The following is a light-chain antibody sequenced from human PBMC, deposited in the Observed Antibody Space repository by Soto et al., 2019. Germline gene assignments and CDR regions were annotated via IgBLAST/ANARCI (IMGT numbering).Light chain of an antibody. CDR3: SSYTIVRPLAT. V-gene: IGLV2-14*03. Sequence: QSALTQPASVSGAPGQSITISCTGTSSDVGGYDYVSWYQHHPGRAPRLIIYDVSDRPSVVSNRFSGSKSGNTASLTISGLQPEDEAAYYCSSYTIVRPLATLGGGTKRTVL. CDR2: DVS. J-gene: IGLJ2*01. CDR1: SSDVGGYDY.